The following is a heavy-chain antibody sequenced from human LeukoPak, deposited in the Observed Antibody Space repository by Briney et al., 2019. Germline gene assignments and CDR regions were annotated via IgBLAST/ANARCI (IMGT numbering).Heavy chain of an antibody. CDR1: GGSISSSSYY. D-gene: IGHD3-16*01. V-gene: IGHV4-39*07. CDR3: ARVPYDYVWESFDY. Sequence: PSETLSLTCTVSGGSISSSSYYWGWIRQPPGKGLEWIGSIYYSGSTYYNPSLKSRVTISVDTSKNQFSLKLSSVTAADTAVYYCARVPYDYVWESFDYWGQGTLVTVSS. J-gene: IGHJ4*02. CDR2: IYYSGST.